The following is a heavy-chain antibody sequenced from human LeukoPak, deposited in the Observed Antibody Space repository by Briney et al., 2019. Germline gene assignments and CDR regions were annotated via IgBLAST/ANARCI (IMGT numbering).Heavy chain of an antibody. CDR2: INWNGGRK. V-gene: IGHV3-20*04. J-gene: IGHJ4*02. CDR3: ARDSGALYDILGSGFDY. CDR1: GFTFDDYG. Sequence: PGGSLRLSCAASGFTFDDYGMSWVRQAPGKGLEWVSGINWNGGRKGYADSVKGRFTISKDNAKNSLYLQMNSLRAEDTALYYCARDSGALYDILGSGFDYWGQGTLVTVTS. D-gene: IGHD3-9*01.